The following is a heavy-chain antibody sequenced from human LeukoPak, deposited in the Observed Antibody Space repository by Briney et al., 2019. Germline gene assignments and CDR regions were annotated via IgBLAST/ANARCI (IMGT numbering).Heavy chain of an antibody. V-gene: IGHV3-23*01. CDR3: AKDLGYNYGTTYFDY. CDR2: ISGTGGST. J-gene: IGHJ4*02. CDR1: GFTFTSYA. D-gene: IGHD5-18*01. Sequence: GGSLRLSCAASGFTFTSYAMNWVRQAPGKGLEWVSAISGTGGSTYYADSVKGRFTISRDNSKNTLYLQMNSLRAEDTAVYYCAKDLGYNYGTTYFDYWGQGTLVTVSS.